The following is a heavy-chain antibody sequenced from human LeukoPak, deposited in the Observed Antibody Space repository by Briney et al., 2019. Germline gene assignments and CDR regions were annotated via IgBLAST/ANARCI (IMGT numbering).Heavy chain of an antibody. J-gene: IGHJ4*02. CDR1: GFTFSDYY. Sequence: SGGSLRLSCAASGFTFSDYYMSWIRQAPGKGLEWVSYISSSGSTIYYADSVKGRFTISGDNAKNSLYLQMNSLRAEDTAVYYCARDIRPPMSEQAYYFDYWGQGTLVTVSS. CDR3: ARDIRPPMSEQAYYFDY. D-gene: IGHD1-14*01. CDR2: ISSSGSTI. V-gene: IGHV3-11*01.